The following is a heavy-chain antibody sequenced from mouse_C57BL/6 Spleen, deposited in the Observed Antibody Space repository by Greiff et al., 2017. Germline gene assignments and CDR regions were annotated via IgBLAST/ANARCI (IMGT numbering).Heavy chain of an antibody. V-gene: IGHV1-69*01. CDR2: IDPSDSYT. D-gene: IGHD2-3*01. Sequence: QVQLQQSGAELVMPGASVKLSCKASGYTFTSYWMHWVKQRPGQGLEWIGEIDPSDSYTNYNQKFKGKSTLTVDKSSSTAYMQLSSLTSEDSAVYYCAGWLLRYFEVWGTGTTVTVSS. J-gene: IGHJ1*03. CDR3: AGWLLRYFEV. CDR1: GYTFTSYW.